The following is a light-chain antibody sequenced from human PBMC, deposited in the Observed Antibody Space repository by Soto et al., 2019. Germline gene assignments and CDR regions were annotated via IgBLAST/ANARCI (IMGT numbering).Light chain of an antibody. CDR2: KAS. CDR1: QSVSSW. V-gene: IGKV1-5*03. Sequence: IQMTQSPSTLSASVGDRVIITCRASQSVSSWLAWYQHKPGKAPNLLIYKASRLASGVPSRFSDSGSGTEFTLTISSLQPDDFATYYCQQHRSYPVTFGQGTRLEIK. CDR3: QQHRSYPVT. J-gene: IGKJ5*01.